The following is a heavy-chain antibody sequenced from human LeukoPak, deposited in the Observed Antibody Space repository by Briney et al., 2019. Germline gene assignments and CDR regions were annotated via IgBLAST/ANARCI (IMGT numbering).Heavy chain of an antibody. CDR2: IYHSGST. V-gene: IGHV4-38-2*02. CDR1: GYSISSGYY. CDR3: ASSLYSSSWASLDY. D-gene: IGHD6-13*01. Sequence: SEALSLTCTVSGYSISSGYYWGWIRQPPGKGLEWVGSIYHSGSTYYNPSLKSRVTISVDTSKNQFSLKLSSVTAADTAVYYCASSLYSSSWASLDYWGQGTLVTVSS. J-gene: IGHJ4*02.